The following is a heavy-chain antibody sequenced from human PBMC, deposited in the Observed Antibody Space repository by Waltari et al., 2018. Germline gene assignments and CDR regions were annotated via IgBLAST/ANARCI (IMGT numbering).Heavy chain of an antibody. D-gene: IGHD1-1*01. CDR1: GYTFTSYY. CDR3: ARETLPGNKIIDY. CDR2: IKSNTGDS. Sequence: QVQLVQSGPEVKQPGASVRVSCKTSGYTFTSYYLHWVRQAPGQGLEWMAWIKSNTGDSPSEQTFQGRVTVTKDTSLTTVYLELSGLRSDDTALYYCARETLPGNKIIDYWGQGTLVTVSS. J-gene: IGHJ4*02. V-gene: IGHV1-2*02.